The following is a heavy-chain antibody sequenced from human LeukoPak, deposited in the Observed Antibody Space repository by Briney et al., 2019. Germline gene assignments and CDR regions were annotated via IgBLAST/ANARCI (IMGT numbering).Heavy chain of an antibody. Sequence: GGSLRLSCAASGFTFSSYAMSWVRQAPGKGLEWVSAISGSGGSTYYADSVKGRFTISRDNSKNTLYLQMNSLRAEDTAVYYCAKSDIVVVPAATLFDYWGQGTLVTVSS. V-gene: IGHV3-23*01. CDR3: AKSDIVVVPAATLFDY. J-gene: IGHJ4*02. CDR2: ISGSGGST. D-gene: IGHD2-2*01. CDR1: GFTFSSYA.